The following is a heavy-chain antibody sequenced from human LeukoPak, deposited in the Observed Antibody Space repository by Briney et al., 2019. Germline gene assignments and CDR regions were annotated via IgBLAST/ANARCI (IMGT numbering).Heavy chain of an antibody. J-gene: IGHJ6*02. CDR2: ISSSSSYI. V-gene: IGHV3-21*01. CDR1: GFTFSSYS. CDR3: ARNLDCSGGSCYSTEAYYYGMDV. Sequence: GGSLRLSCAASGFTFSSYSMNWVRQAPGKGLEWVSSISSSSSYIYYADSVKGRFTISRDNAKNSLYLQMNSLRAEDTAVYYCARNLDCSGGSCYSTEAYYYGMDVWGQGATVTVSS. D-gene: IGHD2-15*01.